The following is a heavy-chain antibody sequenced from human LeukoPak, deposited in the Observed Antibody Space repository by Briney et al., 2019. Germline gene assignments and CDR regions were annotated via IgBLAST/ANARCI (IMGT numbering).Heavy chain of an antibody. D-gene: IGHD6-13*01. V-gene: IGHV4-59*11. CDR2: IYYSGST. J-gene: IGHJ5*02. CDR3: TRDLANSWYYH. Sequence: PSETLSLTCAVSGASISSHYWSWIRQSPGKGLEWIGYIYYSGSTNYNPSLKSRVTISVDTSKNQFSLKLSSVTAADTAVYYCTRDLANSWYYHWGRGILVTVSS. CDR1: GASISSHY.